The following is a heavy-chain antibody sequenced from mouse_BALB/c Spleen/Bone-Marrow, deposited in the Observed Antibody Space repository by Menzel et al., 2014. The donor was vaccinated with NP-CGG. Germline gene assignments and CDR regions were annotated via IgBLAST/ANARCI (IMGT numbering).Heavy chain of an antibody. V-gene: IGHV7-3*02. CDR3: ARDRRYDLAWFAY. Sequence: EVQLQQSGGGLVQPGGSLRLSCATSGFTFTDYYMSWVRQPPGKALEWLGFIRNKANGYTTEYSASVKGRFTISRDNSQSILYLQMNTLRAEDSATYYCARDRRYDLAWFAYWGQGTLVTVSA. D-gene: IGHD2-14*01. CDR1: GFTFTDYY. CDR2: IRNKANGYTT. J-gene: IGHJ3*01.